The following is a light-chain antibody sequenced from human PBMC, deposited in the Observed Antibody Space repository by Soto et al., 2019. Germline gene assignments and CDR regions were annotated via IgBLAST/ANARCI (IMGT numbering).Light chain of an antibody. Sequence: ETVLTQSPATLSLSPGERATLSCRASQSVHTYLAWYQQKAGQAPRLLIYDASNRATGIPARFSGSGSGTDCTLTISSREPEDCAVYYCQQRSNWPPYTFGQGTKLEIK. V-gene: IGKV3-11*01. CDR3: QQRSNWPPYT. J-gene: IGKJ2*01. CDR2: DAS. CDR1: QSVHTY.